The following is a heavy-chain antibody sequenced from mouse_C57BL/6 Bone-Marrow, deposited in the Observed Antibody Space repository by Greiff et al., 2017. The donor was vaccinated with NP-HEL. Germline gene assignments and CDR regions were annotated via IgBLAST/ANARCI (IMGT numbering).Heavy chain of an antibody. Sequence: VQLQQSGAELVRPGASVKLSCKASGYTFTDYYINWVKQRPGQGLEWIARIYPGSGNTYYNEKFKGKATLTAEKSSSTAYMQLSSLTSEDSAVYFCARGGFYYYGLWYFDVWGTGTTVTVSS. J-gene: IGHJ1*03. CDR2: IYPGSGNT. CDR1: GYTFTDYY. V-gene: IGHV1-76*01. CDR3: ARGGFYYYGLWYFDV. D-gene: IGHD1-1*01.